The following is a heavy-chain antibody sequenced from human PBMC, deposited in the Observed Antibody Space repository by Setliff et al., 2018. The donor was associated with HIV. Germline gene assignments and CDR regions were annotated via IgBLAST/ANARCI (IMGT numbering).Heavy chain of an antibody. CDR1: GFAFDNYC. Sequence: GGSLRLSCAASGFAFDNYCMTWVRQAPGKGLEYVSGITGNGGSIFYADAVRGRFTISRDNSGDMLFLQMASLRPEDMAVYYCASIELAAMVPVDYWGQGTLVTVSS. D-gene: IGHD5-18*01. J-gene: IGHJ4*02. V-gene: IGHV3-64*02. CDR2: ITGNGGSI. CDR3: ASIELAAMVPVDY.